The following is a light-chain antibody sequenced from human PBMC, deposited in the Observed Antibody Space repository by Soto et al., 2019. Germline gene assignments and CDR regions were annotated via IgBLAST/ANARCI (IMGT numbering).Light chain of an antibody. CDR3: GTWDSSLSTYV. CDR1: SSNIGNNY. J-gene: IGLJ1*01. V-gene: IGLV1-51*01. CDR2: DTT. Sequence: QSVLTQPPSVSAAPGQKVTISCSGSSSNIGNNYVSWYQHFPGTAPKLLIYDTTERPSGIPDRFSGSKSGTSATLGITGLQTCDEADYYCGTWDSSLSTYVFGTGTKVTVL.